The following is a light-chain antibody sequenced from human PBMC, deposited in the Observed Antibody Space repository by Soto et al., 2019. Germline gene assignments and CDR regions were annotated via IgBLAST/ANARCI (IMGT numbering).Light chain of an antibody. CDR3: QSYDTSLSEV. CDR1: SSNIGAGYD. Sequence: QSVLTQPPSVSGPPGQRFTISCTGNSSNIGAGYDVHWYQQLPGTAPKLLIYGNNNRPSGVPDRFFGSKSGTSASLAITGLQAEDEAGYYCQSYDTSLSEVFGGGTKLTVL. CDR2: GNN. V-gene: IGLV1-40*01. J-gene: IGLJ3*02.